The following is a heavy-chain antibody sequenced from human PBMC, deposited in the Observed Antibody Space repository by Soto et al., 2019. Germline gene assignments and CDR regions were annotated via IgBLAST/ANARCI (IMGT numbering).Heavy chain of an antibody. J-gene: IGHJ4*02. CDR1: GFTFSNFY. CDR2: IYGDGSTT. Sequence: VQLVESGGGVVQPGRSLRLSCAASGFTFSNFYIHWVRQAPGKGLEWVSRIYGDGSTTNYADSVKGRFTISRDNAKNTLYLQMNSLRAEDMAIYYSAISEVDYWGQGMLVTVSS. V-gene: IGHV3-74*01. CDR3: AISEVDY.